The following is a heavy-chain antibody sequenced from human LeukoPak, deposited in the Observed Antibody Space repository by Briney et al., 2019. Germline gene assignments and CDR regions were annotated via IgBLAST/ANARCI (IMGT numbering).Heavy chain of an antibody. Sequence: PGGSLRLSCAASGFTFSSYWMSWVRQAPGKGLEWVANIKQDGSEKYYVDSVKGRFTISRDNAKNSLYLQMNSLRAEDTAVYYCARESLYYDYVWGSYRPEGAFDIWGQGTMVTVSS. CDR1: GFTFSSYW. J-gene: IGHJ3*02. D-gene: IGHD3-16*02. CDR3: ARESLYYDYVWGSYRPEGAFDI. CDR2: IKQDGSEK. V-gene: IGHV3-7*01.